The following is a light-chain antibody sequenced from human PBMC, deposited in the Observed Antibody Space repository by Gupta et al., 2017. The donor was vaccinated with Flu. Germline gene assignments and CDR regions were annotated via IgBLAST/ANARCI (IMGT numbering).Light chain of an antibody. V-gene: IGKV1-27*01. J-gene: IGKJ1*01. CDR2: AAS. Sequence: PSSLSASVGDRVTITCRASQDISNYLAWYQQKPGKVPKLLIYAASTLQSGVPSRFSGSGSGTDFTLTISSLQPEDVATYYCQKDNSAPRTFGQGTKVEIK. CDR3: QKDNSAPRT. CDR1: QDISNY.